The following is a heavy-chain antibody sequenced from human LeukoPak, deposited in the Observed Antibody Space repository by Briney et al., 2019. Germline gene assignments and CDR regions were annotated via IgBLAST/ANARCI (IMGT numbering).Heavy chain of an antibody. D-gene: IGHD3-3*01. J-gene: IGHJ6*03. Sequence: GGSLRLSCAASGFTFDDYGMSWVRQAPGKGLEWGSGINWNGGSTGYADSVKGRFTISRDNAKNSLYLQMNSLRAEDTALYYCAREGDFWSGYPSNYYYYYYMDVWGKGTTVTVSS. V-gene: IGHV3-20*04. CDR2: INWNGGST. CDR3: AREGDFWSGYPSNYYYYYYMDV. CDR1: GFTFDDYG.